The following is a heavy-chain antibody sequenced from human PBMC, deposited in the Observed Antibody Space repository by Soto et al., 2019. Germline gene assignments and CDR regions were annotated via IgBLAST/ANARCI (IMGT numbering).Heavy chain of an antibody. D-gene: IGHD3-3*01. Sequence: ASVKVSCKVSGYTLTELSMHWVRQAPGKGLEWMGGFDPEDGETIYAQKFQGRVTMTEDTSTDTAYMELSSLRSEDTAVYYCATRDPYDFWSGHGLDVWGQGTTVTVSS. CDR2: FDPEDGET. CDR1: GYTLTELS. V-gene: IGHV1-24*01. CDR3: ATRDPYDFWSGHGLDV. J-gene: IGHJ6*02.